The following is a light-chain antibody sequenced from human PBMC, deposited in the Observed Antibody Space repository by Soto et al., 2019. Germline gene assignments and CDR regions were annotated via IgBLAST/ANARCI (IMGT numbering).Light chain of an antibody. V-gene: IGLV3-21*02. CDR2: HNS. CDR1: NVGSDS. J-gene: IGLJ2*01. Sequence: SYELTQPPSVSVAPGQTARITCGEDNVGSDSVHWYQQKPGQAPILVLSHNSDRPSGIPERFSGSNSGNTATLTISRVEAVDEADFYCQVWDTGSDHPIFGGGTKLTVL. CDR3: QVWDTGSDHPI.